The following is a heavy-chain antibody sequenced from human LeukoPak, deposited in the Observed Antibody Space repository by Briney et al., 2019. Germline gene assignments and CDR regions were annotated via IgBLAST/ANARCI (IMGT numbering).Heavy chain of an antibody. CDR3: ARASYYYYYMDV. Sequence: SETLSLTCTVSGGSFSTYYWSWIRQPPGKGLEWIGYIYYSGSTNYNPSLKSRVTISVDTSKNQFSLKLSSVTAADTAVYYCARASYYYYYMDVWGKGTTVTVSS. CDR1: GGSFSTYY. J-gene: IGHJ6*03. V-gene: IGHV4-59*01. CDR2: IYYSGST.